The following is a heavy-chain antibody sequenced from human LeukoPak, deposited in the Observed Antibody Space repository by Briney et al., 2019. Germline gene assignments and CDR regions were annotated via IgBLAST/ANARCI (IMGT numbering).Heavy chain of an antibody. CDR2: IWYDGSNK. V-gene: IGHV3-33*01. CDR3: ARDLGRRTLYYLDY. J-gene: IGHJ4*02. CDR1: GFTFSSYG. Sequence: PGGSLRLSCAASGFTFSSYGMHWVRQAPGKGLEWVAVIWYDGSNKYYADSVKGRFTISRDNSKNTLYLQMNSLRAEDTAVYYCARDLGRRTLYYLDYWGQGTLVTVSS. D-gene: IGHD1-26*01.